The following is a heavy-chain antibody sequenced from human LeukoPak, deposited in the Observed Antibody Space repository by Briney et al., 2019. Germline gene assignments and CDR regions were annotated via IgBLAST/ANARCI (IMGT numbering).Heavy chain of an antibody. D-gene: IGHD3-10*01. CDR2: IYYSGST. V-gene: IGHV4-59*08. J-gene: IGHJ4*02. CDR1: GGSISSYY. Sequence: SETLSLTCTVSGGSISSYYWSWIWQPPGKGLEWIGYIYYSGSTNYNPSLKSRVTISVDTSKNQFSLKLSSVTAADTAVYYCASSYYYGSGPLDYWGQGTLVTVSS. CDR3: ASSYYYGSGPLDY.